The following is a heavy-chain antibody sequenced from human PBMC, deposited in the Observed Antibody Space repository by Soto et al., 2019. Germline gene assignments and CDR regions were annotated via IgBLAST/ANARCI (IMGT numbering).Heavy chain of an antibody. V-gene: IGHV4-34*01. D-gene: IGHD5-12*01. CDR3: ARGGYSGYAY. Sequence: QVQLQQWGAGLLKPSETLSLTCAVYGGSFSGYYWSWIRQPRGKGLEWIGEINHSGSTNYNPSLRSRVTISVDTSKIQFSLKLSSVSAADTAVYYCARGGYSGYAYWGQGTLVTVSS. CDR1: GGSFSGYY. CDR2: INHSGST. J-gene: IGHJ4*02.